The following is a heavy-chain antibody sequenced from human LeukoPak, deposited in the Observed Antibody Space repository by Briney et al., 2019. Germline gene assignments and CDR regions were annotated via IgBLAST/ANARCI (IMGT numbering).Heavy chain of an antibody. CDR3: AKDGYYYDSSGYFDY. V-gene: IGHV3-74*01. J-gene: IGHJ4*02. CDR1: GFTFNGHW. CDR2: INGDGSTI. D-gene: IGHD3-22*01. Sequence: GSLRLSCEASGFTFNGHWMHWVRQAPGKGLVWVSLINGDGSTISYADSVKGRFTISRDNAKNRLYLQMNSLGAEDTAVYYCAKDGYYYDSSGYFDYWGQGTLVTVSS.